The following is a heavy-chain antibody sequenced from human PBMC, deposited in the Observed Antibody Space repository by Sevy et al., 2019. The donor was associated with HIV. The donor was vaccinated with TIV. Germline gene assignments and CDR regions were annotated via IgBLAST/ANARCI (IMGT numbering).Heavy chain of an antibody. Sequence: ASVKVSCKASGYTFTSYGIIWVRQAPGQGLEWMGWISAYNGNTNYAQKLQGRVTMTTDTSTSTAYMELRSLRSDDTAVYYCARDLGEEWEQQLVKPQFGYWGQGTLVTVSS. CDR2: ISAYNGNT. J-gene: IGHJ4*02. CDR3: ARDLGEEWEQQLVKPQFGY. D-gene: IGHD6-13*01. V-gene: IGHV1-18*01. CDR1: GYTFTSYG.